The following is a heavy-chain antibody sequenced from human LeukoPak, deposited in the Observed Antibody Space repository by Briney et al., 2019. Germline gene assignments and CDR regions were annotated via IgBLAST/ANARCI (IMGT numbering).Heavy chain of an antibody. CDR1: GGSISSSSYY. J-gene: IGHJ4*02. D-gene: IGHD3-10*01. CDR2: IYYSGST. CDR3: ARHETMVRGAPPYYFDY. V-gene: IGHV4-39*01. Sequence: KPSETLSLTCTVSGGSISSSSYYWGWIRQPPGKGLEWIGSIYYSGSTYYNPPLKSRVTISVDTSKNQFSLKLSSVTAADTAVYYCARHETMVRGAPPYYFDYWGQGTLVTVSS.